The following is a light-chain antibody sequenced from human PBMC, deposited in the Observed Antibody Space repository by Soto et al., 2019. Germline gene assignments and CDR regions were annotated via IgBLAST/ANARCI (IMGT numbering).Light chain of an antibody. Sequence: EIVLTQSPVTLSLSPGERATLSCRASQSVSNNSLAWYQQIPGQPPRLLIYGASSRTTGLPDRFSGSGSGTEFTLTISRLEPGDFAVYYCQQYGSSLYTFGQGTKLDIK. CDR2: GAS. V-gene: IGKV3-20*01. CDR3: QQYGSSLYT. J-gene: IGKJ2*01. CDR1: QSVSNNS.